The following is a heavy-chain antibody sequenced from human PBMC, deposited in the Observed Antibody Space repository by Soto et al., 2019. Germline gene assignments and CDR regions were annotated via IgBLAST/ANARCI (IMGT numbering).Heavy chain of an antibody. CDR1: GGTFSSYA. CDR3: ARARHEYSSSSYAFDI. CDR2: IIPIFGTA. D-gene: IGHD6-6*01. Sequence: QVQLVQSGAEVKKPGSSVKVSCKASGGTFSSYAMSWVRQAPGQGLEWMGGIIPIFGTANYAQKFQGRVTITADESTSTAYMELSSLRSEDTAVYYCARARHEYSSSSYAFDIWGQGTMVTVSS. J-gene: IGHJ3*02. V-gene: IGHV1-69*01.